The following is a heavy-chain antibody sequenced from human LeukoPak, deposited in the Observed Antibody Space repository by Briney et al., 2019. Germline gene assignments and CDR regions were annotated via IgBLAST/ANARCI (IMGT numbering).Heavy chain of an antibody. Sequence: SETLSLTCTVSGGSISSSSYYWGWIRQPPGKGLEWIGEIYHSGSTNYNPSLKSRVTISVDKSKNQFSLKLSSVTAADTAVYYCAREHYYGSGSYPSYWFDPWGQGTLVTVSS. D-gene: IGHD3-10*01. CDR1: GGSISSSSYY. V-gene: IGHV4-39*07. CDR3: AREHYYGSGSYPSYWFDP. J-gene: IGHJ5*02. CDR2: IYHSGST.